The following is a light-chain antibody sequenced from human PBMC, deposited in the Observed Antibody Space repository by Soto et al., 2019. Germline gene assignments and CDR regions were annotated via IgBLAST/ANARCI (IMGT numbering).Light chain of an antibody. CDR2: GAS. Sequence: DIQMTQSPMSLSASVGDRIIITCRSSQSISRSLNWYQRKPGEAPKVLIYGASSLQSGVPSRFSGSGSGTEFTLTITSLQPDDFATYYCQESHGHLWWTFGQGTKV. V-gene: IGKV1-39*01. CDR3: QESHGHLWWT. CDR1: QSISRS. J-gene: IGKJ1*01.